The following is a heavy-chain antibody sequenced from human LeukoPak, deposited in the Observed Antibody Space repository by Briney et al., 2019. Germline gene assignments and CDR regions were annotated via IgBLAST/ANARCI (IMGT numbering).Heavy chain of an antibody. Sequence: GGSLRLSCAASGFSFPDHVMHWVRQAPGKGLEWVPLISEDGSRTYYADSVRGRFTISRDNRKNSLSLQMRSLTAEDTALYFCAKKSGAAGNFDYWGQGTLVTVSS. V-gene: IGHV3-43*02. CDR1: GFSFPDHV. J-gene: IGHJ4*02. CDR2: ISEDGSRT. CDR3: AKKSGAAGNFDY. D-gene: IGHD6-13*01.